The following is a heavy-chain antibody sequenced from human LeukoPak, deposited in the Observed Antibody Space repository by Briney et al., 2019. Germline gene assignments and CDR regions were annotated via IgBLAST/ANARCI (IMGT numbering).Heavy chain of an antibody. J-gene: IGHJ4*02. CDR1: GFTFDDYA. CDR2: ISWNSGNI. V-gene: IGHV3-9*01. CDR3: AKDYCSSTTCYYNY. Sequence: LRLSCAASGFTFDDYAMHWVRQAPGKGLEWVSGISWNSGNIGYADSEKGRFTISRDNAKNSLFLQMNSLRAEDTALYYCAKDYCSSTTCYYNYWGQGTLVTVSS. D-gene: IGHD2-2*01.